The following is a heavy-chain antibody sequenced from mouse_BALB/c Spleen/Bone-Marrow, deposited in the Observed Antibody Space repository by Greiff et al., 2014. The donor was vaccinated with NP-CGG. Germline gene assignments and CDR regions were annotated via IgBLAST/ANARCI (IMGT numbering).Heavy chain of an antibody. J-gene: IGHJ4*01. CDR2: IYPGDGDT. D-gene: IGHD2-3*01. CDR1: GYTFSNYW. CDR3: ASRGGYSYAMDY. V-gene: IGHV1-80*01. Sequence: VQVVESGAELVRPGASVKISCKASGYTFSNYWMNWVKQRPGQGLEWIGQIYPGDGDTNYIGKFTGKATLTADKSSSTAYMQLSSLTSEDSAVYYCASRGGYSYAMDYWGQGTSVTVSS.